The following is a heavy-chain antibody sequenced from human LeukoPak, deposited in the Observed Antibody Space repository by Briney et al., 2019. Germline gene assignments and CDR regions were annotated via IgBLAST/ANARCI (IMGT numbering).Heavy chain of an antibody. CDR3: ARLSCISISCYIGRIDS. D-gene: IGHD2-2*02. V-gene: IGHV3-74*01. CDR2: INPDGSST. J-gene: IGHJ4*02. Sequence: GGSLSLSCAASGFTFSAYWMYCVRHAPGKGLVFASRINPDGSSTTYADSVKGRFTLYRDNAKNKLSLQMNSLRADDTSVYYCARLSCISISCYIGRIDSWGQGTLVTVSS. CDR1: GFTFSAYW.